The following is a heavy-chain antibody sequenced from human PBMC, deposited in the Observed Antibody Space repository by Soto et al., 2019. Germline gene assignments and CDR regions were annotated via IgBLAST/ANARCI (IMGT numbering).Heavy chain of an antibody. CDR2: INAGNGNT. D-gene: IGHD2-15*01. J-gene: IGHJ4*02. CDR1: GYTFTSFA. Sequence: GASVKGSCKASGYTFTSFAMPWVRQAPGQRLEWMGWINAGNGNTKYSQKFQGRVTITRDTSASTAYMELSSLRSEDTAVYYCARDLGGWPDYWGQGTLVTVSS. CDR3: ARDLGGWPDY. V-gene: IGHV1-3*01.